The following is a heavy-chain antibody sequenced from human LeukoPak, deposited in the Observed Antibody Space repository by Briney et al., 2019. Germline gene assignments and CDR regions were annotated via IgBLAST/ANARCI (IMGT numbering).Heavy chain of an antibody. CDR3: ARGSTYDFWRGYPYYYYGMDV. CDR1: GYTFTSYD. Sequence: ASVKVSCKASGYTFTSYDINWVRQATGQGLEWMGWMNPNSGNTGYAQKFQGRVTMTRNTSISTAYMELSSLRSEDTAVYYCARGSTYDFWRGYPYYYYGMDVWGQGTTVTVSS. V-gene: IGHV1-8*01. CDR2: MNPNSGNT. J-gene: IGHJ6*02. D-gene: IGHD3-3*01.